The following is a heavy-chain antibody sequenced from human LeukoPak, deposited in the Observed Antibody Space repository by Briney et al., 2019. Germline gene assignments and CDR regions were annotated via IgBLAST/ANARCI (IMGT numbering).Heavy chain of an antibody. CDR1: GFTFSTYA. CDR2: ISGSGGTT. Sequence: GGSLRLSCAASGFTFSTYAMSWVRQAPGKGLDWVSVISGSGGTTYYADSVKGRFTISRDNSKNTLYLQMNSLRAEDTAVYYCATIVGATFDYWGQGTLVTVSS. CDR3: ATIVGATFDY. V-gene: IGHV3-23*01. D-gene: IGHD1-26*01. J-gene: IGHJ4*02.